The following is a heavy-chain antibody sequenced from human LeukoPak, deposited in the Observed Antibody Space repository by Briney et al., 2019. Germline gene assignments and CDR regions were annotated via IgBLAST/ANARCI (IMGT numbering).Heavy chain of an antibody. J-gene: IGHJ4*02. CDR1: GGSSSGYY. CDR2: IDQSGST. V-gene: IGHV4-34*01. D-gene: IGHD1-1*01. Sequence: PSETLSLTCAVYGGSSSGYYLSWIRQSPGKGLEWIGEIDQSGSTSYNPSLKSRVTFSVDTSKNQFSLKLTSVTAADTAVYYCASSNGGMLNYWGQGTLVIVSS. CDR3: ASSNGGMLNY.